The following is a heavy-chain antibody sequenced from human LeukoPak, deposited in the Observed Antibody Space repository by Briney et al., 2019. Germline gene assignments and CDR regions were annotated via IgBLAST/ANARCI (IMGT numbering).Heavy chain of an antibody. J-gene: IGHJ2*01. Sequence: GGSLRLSCAASGFTFSSYWMSWVRQAPGKGLEWAANIKPDGSEEHSVDSVKGRFTISRDNAKNSLYLQMNSLRAEDTAVYYCARATVTTTGWYFDLWGRGTLVTVSS. CDR3: ARATVTTTGWYFDL. V-gene: IGHV3-7*01. CDR2: IKPDGSEE. CDR1: GFTFSSYW. D-gene: IGHD4-17*01.